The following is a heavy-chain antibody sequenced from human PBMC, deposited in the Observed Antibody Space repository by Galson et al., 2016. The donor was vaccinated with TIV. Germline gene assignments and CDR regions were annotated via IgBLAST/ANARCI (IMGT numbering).Heavy chain of an antibody. Sequence: SVKVSCKASGDTFSSYPLNWVRQAPGQGLEWVGGFIPLFGTANYAQKFQGRVTISADESTSTLYMEVRSLRSEDTAVYYCAKDRNTAMDTYHYYYGMDVWGPGTTVIVSS. J-gene: IGHJ6*02. CDR2: FIPLFGTA. V-gene: IGHV1-69*13. CDR3: AKDRNTAMDTYHYYYGMDV. D-gene: IGHD5-18*01. CDR1: GDTFSSYP.